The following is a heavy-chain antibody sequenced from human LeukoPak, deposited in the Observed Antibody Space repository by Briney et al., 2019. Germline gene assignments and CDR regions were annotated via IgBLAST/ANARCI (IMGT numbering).Heavy chain of an antibody. CDR3: ARENGDRGGYYFDY. Sequence: SGGSLRLSCAASGFTFSSYSMNWVRQAPGKGLEWVSPISSSSSYIYYADSVKGRFTISRDNSKNTLCLQMNSLRAEDTAVYYCARENGDRGGYYFDYWGQGTLVTVSS. D-gene: IGHD4-17*01. J-gene: IGHJ4*02. CDR1: GFTFSSYS. CDR2: ISSSSSYI. V-gene: IGHV3-21*01.